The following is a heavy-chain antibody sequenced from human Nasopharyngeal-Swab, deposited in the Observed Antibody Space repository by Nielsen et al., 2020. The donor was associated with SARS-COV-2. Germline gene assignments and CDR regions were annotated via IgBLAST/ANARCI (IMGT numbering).Heavy chain of an antibody. CDR3: ARALVVVTTAEGNFDY. D-gene: IGHD2-15*01. J-gene: IGHJ4*02. CDR2: IYPGDSDT. Sequence: GESLKISCKGSGYRFTSYWIGWVRQMPGKGLEWMGIIYPGDSDTRYSPSFQGQVTISADKSINTAYLQWSSLKASDTAMYYCARALVVVTTAEGNFDYWGQGTLVTVSS. CDR1: GYRFTSYW. V-gene: IGHV5-51*01.